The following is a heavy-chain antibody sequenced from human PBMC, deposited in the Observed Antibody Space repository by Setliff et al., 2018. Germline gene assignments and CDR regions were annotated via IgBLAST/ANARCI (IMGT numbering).Heavy chain of an antibody. D-gene: IGHD2-21*01. V-gene: IGHV3-30*18. J-gene: IGHJ6*02. Sequence: GGSLRLSCTASGFILRNYGIHWVRQAPGKGLEWVTFISYDGFKIYYAESVKGRFTISRDISTNTLFLEIDSLRSEDTAVYYCAKDFLEVVIALHGMDVWGQGTTVTVSS. CDR3: AKDFLEVVIALHGMDV. CDR1: GFILRNYG. CDR2: ISYDGFKI.